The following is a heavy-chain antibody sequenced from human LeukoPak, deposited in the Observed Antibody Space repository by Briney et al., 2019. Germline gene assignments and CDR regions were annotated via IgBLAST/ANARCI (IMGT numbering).Heavy chain of an antibody. Sequence: SETLSLTCAVYGGSFSGYYWSWIRQPPGKGLEWIGEINHSGNTNYNPSLKSRVTISVDTSKNQFSLKLSSVTAADTAVYYCARGRGWLVRFDYWGQGTLVTVSS. CDR2: INHSGNT. CDR1: GGSFSGYY. J-gene: IGHJ4*02. CDR3: ARGRGWLVRFDY. D-gene: IGHD6-19*01. V-gene: IGHV4-34*01.